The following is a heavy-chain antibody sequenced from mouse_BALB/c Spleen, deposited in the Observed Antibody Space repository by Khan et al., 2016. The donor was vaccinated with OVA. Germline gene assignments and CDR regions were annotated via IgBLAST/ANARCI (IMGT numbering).Heavy chain of an antibody. Sequence: EVHLVESGGDLVKSGGSLKLSCAASGFTFSPYSMSWVRQTPDKRLEWVATISSDGDYTYYPDSVKGRVNISRDKAKNTLYLQMSSLKSEDTSIYSCATHLPGSFAYWGQGTLVTVSA. CDR2: ISSDGDYT. D-gene: IGHD4-1*01. CDR3: ATHLPGSFAY. V-gene: IGHV5-6*01. CDR1: GFTFSPYS. J-gene: IGHJ3*01.